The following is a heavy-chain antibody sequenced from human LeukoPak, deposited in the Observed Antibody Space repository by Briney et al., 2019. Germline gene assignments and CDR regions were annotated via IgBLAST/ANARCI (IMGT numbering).Heavy chain of an antibody. V-gene: IGHV4-39*07. Sequence: PSETLSLTCSVSDDSMSSSSYYWGWIRQPPGKGLEWLGSIWYTGRTDYSPSLRSRVTMSIDTSKRLFSVRLSSVTAADTAVYFCARRNWLPYFDYWGQGALVTVSS. D-gene: IGHD5-18*01. J-gene: IGHJ4*02. CDR3: ARRNWLPYFDY. CDR2: IWYTGRT. CDR1: DDSMSSSSYY.